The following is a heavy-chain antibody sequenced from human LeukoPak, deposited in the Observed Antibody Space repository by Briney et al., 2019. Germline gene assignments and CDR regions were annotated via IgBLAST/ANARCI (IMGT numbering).Heavy chain of an antibody. J-gene: IGHJ4*02. V-gene: IGHV3-53*01. CDR1: GFTVSNTY. Sequence: GGSLRLSCAASGFTVSNTYMSWVRQAPGKGLEWVSVIYSGGSTYYADSVKGRFTISRDNSKNTLCLQMNSLRAEDAAVYYCAKEDQQLAGNLDYWGQGTLVTASS. CDR3: AKEDQQLAGNLDY. D-gene: IGHD6-13*01. CDR2: IYSGGST.